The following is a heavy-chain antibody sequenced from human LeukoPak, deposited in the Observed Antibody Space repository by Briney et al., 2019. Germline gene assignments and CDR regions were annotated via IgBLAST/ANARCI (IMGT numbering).Heavy chain of an antibody. V-gene: IGHV3-53*01. CDR1: GFTVSSNY. CDR2: IYSGGST. J-gene: IGHJ5*02. CDR3: ARLLKVVPAAIQT. Sequence: GGSLRLSCAASGFTVSSNYMSWVRQAPGKGLEWVSVIYSGGSTYYADSVKGRFTISRDNSKNTLYLQMNSLRAEDTAVYYCARLLKVVPAAIQTWGQGTLVTVSS. D-gene: IGHD2-2*01.